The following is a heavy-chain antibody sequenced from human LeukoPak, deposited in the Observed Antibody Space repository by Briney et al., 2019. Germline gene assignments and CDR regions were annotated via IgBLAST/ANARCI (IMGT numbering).Heavy chain of an antibody. Sequence: SETLSLTCAVYGGSFSGYYWGWIRQPPGKGLEWIGSIYHSGSTYYNPSLKSRVTISVDTSKNQFSLKLNSVTAADTAVYYCARLVRGIYDYFDYWGQGTLVTVSS. V-gene: IGHV4-34*01. J-gene: IGHJ4*02. CDR1: GGSFSGYY. CDR3: ARLVRGIYDYFDY. CDR2: IYHSGST. D-gene: IGHD3-10*01.